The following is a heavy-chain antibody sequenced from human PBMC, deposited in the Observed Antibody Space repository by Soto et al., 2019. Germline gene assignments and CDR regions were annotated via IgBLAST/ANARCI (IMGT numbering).Heavy chain of an antibody. V-gene: IGHV4-39*01. CDR2: ISYSDGS. J-gene: IGHJ4*02. CDR1: GGSISSRGSMSGRSFY. Sequence: SETLSLTCTVSGGSISSRGSMSGRSFYWGWMRQPPGKGLEWIASISYSDGSFYNSSLKSRLTISVDTSKNQFSLSLRSVTAAETDVYYGESHSTFWPFDYWGQLTVVPVSS. CDR3: ESHSTFWPFDY. D-gene: IGHD3-3*02.